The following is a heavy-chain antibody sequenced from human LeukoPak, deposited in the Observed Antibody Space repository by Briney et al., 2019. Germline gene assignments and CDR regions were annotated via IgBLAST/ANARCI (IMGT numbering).Heavy chain of an antibody. J-gene: IGHJ5*02. CDR1: GGSFSGYY. Sequence: SETLSLTCAVYGGSFSGYYWSWIRQPPGKGLEWIGEINHSGSTNYNPSLKSRVTISVDTSKSQFSLKLSSVTAADTAVYYCARGLYYDFWSGYQNWFDPWGQGTLVTVSS. CDR3: ARGLYYDFWSGYQNWFDP. V-gene: IGHV4-34*01. CDR2: INHSGST. D-gene: IGHD3-3*01.